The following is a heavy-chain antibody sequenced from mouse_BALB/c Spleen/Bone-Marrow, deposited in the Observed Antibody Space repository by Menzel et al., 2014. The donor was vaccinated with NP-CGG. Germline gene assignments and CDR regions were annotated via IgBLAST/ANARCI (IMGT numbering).Heavy chain of an antibody. Sequence: EVQLVESGGGLVKPGGSLKLSCAASGFTFSDYYMYWVRQTPEKRLEWVATISDGGSYTYYPDSVKGRFTISRDNAKNSLYLQMSSLKSEDTAMYYCAREMAMDYWGQGTSVTVSS. CDR1: GFTFSDYY. CDR3: AREMAMDY. J-gene: IGHJ4*01. V-gene: IGHV5-4*02. CDR2: ISDGGSYT.